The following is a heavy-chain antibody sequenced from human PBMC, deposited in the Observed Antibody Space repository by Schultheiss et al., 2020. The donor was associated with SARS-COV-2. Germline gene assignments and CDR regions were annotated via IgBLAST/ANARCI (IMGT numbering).Heavy chain of an antibody. Sequence: GSLRLSCAASGFIFSDYYMNWVRQAPGKGLEWVSSISSSSTIYYADSVKGRFTISRDNAKNSLYLQMNSLKTEDTAVYYCTTGVITMIVVGSPSFDYWGQGTLVTVSS. D-gene: IGHD3-22*01. CDR2: ISSSSTI. CDR3: TTGVITMIVVGSPSFDY. CDR1: GFIFSDYY. J-gene: IGHJ4*02. V-gene: IGHV3-69-1*01.